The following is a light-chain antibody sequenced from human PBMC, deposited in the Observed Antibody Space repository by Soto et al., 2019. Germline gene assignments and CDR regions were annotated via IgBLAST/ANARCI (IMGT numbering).Light chain of an antibody. CDR1: QAVASRD. J-gene: IGKJ1*01. CDR2: GAS. CDR3: QHFGNSLWT. Sequence: EIVLPRSPGTRSLSPGERATLSCSASQAVASRDLAWYQQKSGQAPRLLIYGASSRAIHTPDRFSGSGSGTDFTLTISGLEPEDFAVYYCQHFGNSLWTFGQGTKVDIK. V-gene: IGKV3-20*01.